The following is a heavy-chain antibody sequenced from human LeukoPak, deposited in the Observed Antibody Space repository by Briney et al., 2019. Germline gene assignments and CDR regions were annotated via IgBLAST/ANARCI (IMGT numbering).Heavy chain of an antibody. J-gene: IGHJ4*02. V-gene: IGHV3-23*01. CDR2: ISGSGGST. CDR3: AKVVGGYNLRHFDY. D-gene: IGHD5-24*01. Sequence: GGSLRLSCAASGFTFSSYGMSWVRQAPGKGLEWVSAISGSGGSTYYADSVKGRFTISGDNSKNTLYLQMNSLRAEDTAVYYCAKVVGGYNLRHFDYWGQGTLVTVSS. CDR1: GFTFSSYG.